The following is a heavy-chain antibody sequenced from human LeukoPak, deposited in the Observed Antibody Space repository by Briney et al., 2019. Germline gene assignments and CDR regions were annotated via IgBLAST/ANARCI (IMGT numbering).Heavy chain of an antibody. CDR3: AKDSRYCSSTSCRDWFDP. Sequence: GGSLRLSCAASGFTFSSYAMSWVRRAPGKGLEWVSAISGSGGSTYYADSVKGRFTISRDNSKNTLYLQMNSLRAEDTAVYYCAKDSRYCSSTSCRDWFDPWGQGTLVTVSS. CDR1: GFTFSSYA. CDR2: ISGSGGST. V-gene: IGHV3-23*01. J-gene: IGHJ5*02. D-gene: IGHD2-2*01.